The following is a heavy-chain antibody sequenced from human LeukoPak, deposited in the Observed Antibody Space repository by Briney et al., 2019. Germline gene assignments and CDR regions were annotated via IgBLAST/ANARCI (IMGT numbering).Heavy chain of an antibody. CDR1: GYSISSGYY. CDR2: IYHSGST. D-gene: IGHD3-22*01. CDR3: ATIRTDVVVITYFDY. Sequence: SETLSLTCAVSGYSISSGYYWGWIRQPPGKGLEWIGSIYHSGSTYYNPSLKSRVTISVDTSKNRFSLKLSSVTAADTAVYYCATIRTDVVVITYFDYWGQGTLVTVSS. J-gene: IGHJ4*02. V-gene: IGHV4-38-2*01.